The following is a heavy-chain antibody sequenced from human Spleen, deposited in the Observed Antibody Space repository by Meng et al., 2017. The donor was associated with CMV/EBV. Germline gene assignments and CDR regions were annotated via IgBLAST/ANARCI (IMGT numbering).Heavy chain of an antibody. CDR3: ARGYTDYYYGMDV. CDR1: GGSISSRNHY. J-gene: IGHJ6*02. CDR2: FSYSGST. Sequence: SETLSLTCTVSGGSISSRNHYWAWIRQPPGKGLEWIGTFSYSGSTYYNPSLKSRITTSVDTSKNQFSLKLSSVTAADTAVYYCARGYTDYYYGMDVWGQGTTVTVSS. D-gene: IGHD5-12*01. V-gene: IGHV4-39*07.